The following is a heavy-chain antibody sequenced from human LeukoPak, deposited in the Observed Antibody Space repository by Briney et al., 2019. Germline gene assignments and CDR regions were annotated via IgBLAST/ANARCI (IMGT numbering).Heavy chain of an antibody. D-gene: IGHD4-17*01. CDR3: AKSADYGDYVH. CDR1: GFTFSSYE. V-gene: IGHV3-23*01. Sequence: GGSLRLSCAASGFTFSSYEMTWIRQAPGKGLEWVSSIDYSGDTTYYADSVKGRFTISRDNSKNTLYLQMNSLRAEDTAVYYCAKSADYGDYVHWGQGTLVTVSS. CDR2: IDYSGDTT. J-gene: IGHJ4*02.